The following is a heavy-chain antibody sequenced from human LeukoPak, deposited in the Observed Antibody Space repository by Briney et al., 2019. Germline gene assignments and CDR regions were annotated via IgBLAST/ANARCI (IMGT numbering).Heavy chain of an antibody. D-gene: IGHD3-3*01. CDR3: ASANPILLDYYYYYYMDV. J-gene: IGHJ6*03. CDR2: ISSSSSYI. V-gene: IGHV3-21*01. CDR1: GFTFSSYS. Sequence: GGSLRLSCAASGFTFSSYSMNWVRQAPGKGLEWVSSISSSSSYIYYADSVKGRFTISRDNAKNSLYLQMNSLRAEDTAVYYCASANPILLDYYYYYYMDVWGKGTTVTVSS.